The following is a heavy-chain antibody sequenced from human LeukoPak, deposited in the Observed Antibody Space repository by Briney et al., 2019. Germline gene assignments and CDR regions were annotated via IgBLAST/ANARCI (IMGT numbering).Heavy chain of an antibody. CDR3: AKDLFSNFYSSGYVGDAFDI. V-gene: IGHV3-9*01. J-gene: IGHJ3*02. Sequence: GGSLRLSCAASGFTFSDYYMSWIRQAPGKGLEWVSGIRWNSGSIGYADSVKGRFTISRDNSKNSLYLQMNSLRAEDTALYYCAKDLFSNFYSSGYVGDAFDIWRQGTMVTVSS. CDR1: GFTFSDYY. D-gene: IGHD3-22*01. CDR2: IRWNSGSI.